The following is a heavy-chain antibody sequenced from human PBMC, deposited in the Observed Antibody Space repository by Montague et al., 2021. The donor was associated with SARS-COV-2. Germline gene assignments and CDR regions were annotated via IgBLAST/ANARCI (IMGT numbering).Heavy chain of an antibody. Sequence: SETLSLTCTVSGGSISSSSYYWGWIRQPPGKGLEWIGSIYYSGSTYYNPSLKSRVTISVDTSKNQFSLKLSSVTAADTAVYYCARFRGYRWPQSSNFDYWGQGTLVTVSS. D-gene: IGHD5-24*01. V-gene: IGHV4-39*01. CDR1: GGSISSSSYY. CDR2: IYYSGST. J-gene: IGHJ4*02. CDR3: ARFRGYRWPQSSNFDY.